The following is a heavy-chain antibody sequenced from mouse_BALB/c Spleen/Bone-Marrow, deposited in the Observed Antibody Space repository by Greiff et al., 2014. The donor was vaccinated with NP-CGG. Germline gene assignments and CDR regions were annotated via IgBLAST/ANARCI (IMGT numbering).Heavy chain of an antibody. CDR1: GFSLTSYG. CDR3: ARSPIYYGSSFYYAMDY. D-gene: IGHD1-1*01. CDR2: IWRGGSP. J-gene: IGHJ4*01. V-gene: IGHV2-2*02. Sequence: QVQLQQSGPGLVQPSQSLSITCTVSGFSLTSYGVHWVRQSPGKGLEWLGGIWRGGSPDYNSTFISRLSISKNNSKSQVFFKMNSLQANDTAIYYCARSPIYYGSSFYYAMDYWGQGTSVTASS.